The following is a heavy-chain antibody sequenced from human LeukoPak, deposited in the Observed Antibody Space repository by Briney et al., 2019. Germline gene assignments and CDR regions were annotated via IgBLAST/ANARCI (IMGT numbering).Heavy chain of an antibody. CDR2: ISGSGGTT. Sequence: PGGSLRLSCAASGFTFSNYAMSWVRQAPGKGLEWVLGISGSGGTTYYADSVKGRFTISRDNSKNTLYPQMNSLRAEDTAVYYCARRPFGSSGWYADYWGQGTLVTVSS. CDR3: ARRPFGSSGWYADY. CDR1: GFTFSNYA. J-gene: IGHJ4*02. D-gene: IGHD6-19*01. V-gene: IGHV3-23*01.